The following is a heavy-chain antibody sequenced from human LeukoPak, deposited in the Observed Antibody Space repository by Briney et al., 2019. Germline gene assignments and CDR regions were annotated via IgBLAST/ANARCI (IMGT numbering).Heavy chain of an antibody. CDR2: ISYDGSNK. CDR1: GFTFSSYA. Sequence: GGSLRLSCAASGFTFSSYAMHWVRQAPGKGLEWVAVISYDGSNKYYADSVKGRFTISRDNSKNMLYLQMDSLRAEDTAVYYCARDVRSRYFDLWGRGTLVTVSS. D-gene: IGHD3-10*02. CDR3: ARDVRSRYFDL. J-gene: IGHJ2*01. V-gene: IGHV3-30-3*01.